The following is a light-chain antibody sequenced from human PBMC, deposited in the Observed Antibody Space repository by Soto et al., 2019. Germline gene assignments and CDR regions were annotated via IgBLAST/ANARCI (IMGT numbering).Light chain of an antibody. J-gene: IGKJ3*01. CDR2: DAS. CDR1: RGIGSA. V-gene: IGKV1-13*02. CDR3: QQFKSFPFT. Sequence: IQLTQSPSSLSASVGDRVTIPCRASRGIGSALAWYQQKPGKPPNLLIYDASSLESGVPSRFTGSGSGTDFTLTISSLQPEDSATYYCQQFKSFPFTFGPGTKVDIK.